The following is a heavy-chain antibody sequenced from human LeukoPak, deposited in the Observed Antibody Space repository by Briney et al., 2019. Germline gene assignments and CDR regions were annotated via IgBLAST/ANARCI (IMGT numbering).Heavy chain of an antibody. CDR1: GGSISSGGYY. CDR2: IYHSGST. Sequence: PSETLSLTCTVSGGSISSGGYYWSWIRQPPGKGLEWIGYIYHSGSTYYNPSLKSRVTISVDRSKSQFSLKLSSVTAADTAVYYCASWGGFSSSGYAFDYWGQGTLVTVSS. D-gene: IGHD3-22*01. V-gene: IGHV4-30-2*01. CDR3: ASWGGFSSSGYAFDY. J-gene: IGHJ4*02.